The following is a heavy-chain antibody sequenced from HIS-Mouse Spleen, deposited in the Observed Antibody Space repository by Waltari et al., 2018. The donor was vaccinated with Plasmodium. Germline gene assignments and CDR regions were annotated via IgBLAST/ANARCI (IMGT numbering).Heavy chain of an antibody. D-gene: IGHD2-8*01. CDR3: AKVAQGTRDAFDI. Sequence: QVQLVESGGGVVQPGRSLRLSGAASGLPFGSFGMHWGRQAPGKGLEWVAVIWYDGSNKYYADSVKGRFTISRDNSKNTLYLQMNSLRAEDTAVYYCAKVAQGTRDAFDIWGQGTMVTVSS. CDR2: IWYDGSNK. CDR1: GLPFGSFG. V-gene: IGHV3-33*06. J-gene: IGHJ3*02.